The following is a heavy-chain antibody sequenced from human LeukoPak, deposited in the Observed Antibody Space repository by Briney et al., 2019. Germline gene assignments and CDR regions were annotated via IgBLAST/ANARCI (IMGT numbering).Heavy chain of an antibody. D-gene: IGHD3-10*01. V-gene: IGHV4-59*01. Sequence: PSETLSLTCTVSGGSISSYYWSWIRQPPGKGLEWIGYIYYSGSTYYNPSLRSRVTISVDTSKNQFSLKLSSVTAADTAVYYCARVEVRGALGYWGQGTLVTVSS. CDR2: IYYSGST. CDR1: GGSISSYY. CDR3: ARVEVRGALGY. J-gene: IGHJ4*02.